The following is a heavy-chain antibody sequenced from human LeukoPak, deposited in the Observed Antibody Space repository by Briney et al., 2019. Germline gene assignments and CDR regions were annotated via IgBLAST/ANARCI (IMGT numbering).Heavy chain of an antibody. Sequence: ASVKVSCKASGYTFTSYGISWVRQAPGQGLEWMGWISAYNGNTNYAQKLQGRVTMTTDTSTSTAYMELRSLRSDDTAVYYCAREYSSSWYGGGSYAFDYWGQGTLVTVSS. J-gene: IGHJ4*02. CDR2: ISAYNGNT. CDR1: GYTFTSYG. V-gene: IGHV1-18*01. CDR3: AREYSSSWYGGGSYAFDY. D-gene: IGHD6-13*01.